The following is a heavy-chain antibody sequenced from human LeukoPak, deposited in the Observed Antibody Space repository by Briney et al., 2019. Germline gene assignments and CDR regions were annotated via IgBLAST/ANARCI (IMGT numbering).Heavy chain of an antibody. D-gene: IGHD3-10*01. J-gene: IGHJ4*02. CDR2: ISAYNGNT. CDR1: GYTFTSYG. CDR3: ARNPRYGSGSYYTSIDY. Sequence: GASVKVSCKASGYTFTSYGISWVRQAPGQGLEWMGWISAYNGNTNYAQKLQGRVTMPKDTSTSTAYMELRSLRSDDTAVYYCARNPRYGSGSYYTSIDYWGQGTLVTVSS. V-gene: IGHV1-18*01.